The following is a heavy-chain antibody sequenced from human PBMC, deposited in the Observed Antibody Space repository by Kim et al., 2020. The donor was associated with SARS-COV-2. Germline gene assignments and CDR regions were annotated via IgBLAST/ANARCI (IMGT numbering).Heavy chain of an antibody. V-gene: IGHV4-34*01. Sequence: SETLSLSCVVYGGSFSGYYWSWIRQPPGKGLEWIGEINHSGSTNYNPYLKSRVTLSVAPFKNQFSLKLRSVTAADTAVYYCATFTIIGVVAPSWSQGTLV. J-gene: IGHJ4*02. CDR1: GGSFSGYY. CDR2: INHSGST. CDR3: ATFTIIGVVAPS. D-gene: IGHD3-3*01.